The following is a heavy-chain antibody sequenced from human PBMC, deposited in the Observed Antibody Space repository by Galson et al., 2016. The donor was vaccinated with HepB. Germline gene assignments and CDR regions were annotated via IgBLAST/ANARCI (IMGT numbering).Heavy chain of an antibody. CDR2: INAGNGDT. CDR1: GFIFTSYA. CDR3: ARGDRRYYFDY. Sequence: SVKVSCRASGFIFTSYAIHWVRQAPGQRLEWMGWINAGNGDTKYPQMLQGRVTISRDTSASTAYMELSSLSSEDTAVYYCARGDRRYYFDYWGQGTLVTVSS. J-gene: IGHJ4*02. V-gene: IGHV1-3*01.